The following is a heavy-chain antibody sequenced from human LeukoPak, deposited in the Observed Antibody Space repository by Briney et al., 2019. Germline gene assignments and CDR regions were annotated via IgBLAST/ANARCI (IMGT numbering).Heavy chain of an antibody. V-gene: IGHV4-59*01. Sequence: SETLSLTCTVSGGSISSYYWSWIRQPPGKGLEWVGYIYYSGSTNYNPSLKSRVTISLDTSKNQFSLKLSSVTAADTAVYYCARWESLRGSRIFDIWGQGTMVTVSS. CDR3: ARWESLRGSRIFDI. CDR2: IYYSGST. J-gene: IGHJ3*02. D-gene: IGHD4-23*01. CDR1: GGSISSYY.